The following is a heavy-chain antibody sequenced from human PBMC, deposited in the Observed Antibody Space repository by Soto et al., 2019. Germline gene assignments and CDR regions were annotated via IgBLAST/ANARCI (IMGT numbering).Heavy chain of an antibody. V-gene: IGHV3-30*18. CDR3: AKDIGSSVWYWSATLDY. D-gene: IGHD2-15*01. J-gene: IGHJ4*02. Sequence: QVQLVESGGGVVQPGRSLRLSCAASGFTFSSYGMHWVRQAPGKGLEWVAVISYDGSNKYYADSVKGRFTISRDNSKNSLYLQMKSLRAEDTAVYFFAKDIGSSVWYWSATLDYWGQGTLVTVSS. CDR1: GFTFSSYG. CDR2: ISYDGSNK.